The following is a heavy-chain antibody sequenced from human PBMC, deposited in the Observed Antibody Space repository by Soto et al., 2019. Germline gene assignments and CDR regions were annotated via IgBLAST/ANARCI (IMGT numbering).Heavy chain of an antibody. CDR3: ARDSMTEKYFQH. J-gene: IGHJ1*01. CDR2: ISSSSSYI. D-gene: IGHD2-21*02. Sequence: PGGSLRLSCAASGFTFSSYSMNWDRQAPGKGLEWVSSISSSSSYIYYADSVKGRFTIPRDNAKNSLYLQMNSLRAEDTAVYYCARDSMTEKYFQHWGQGTLVTVSS. V-gene: IGHV3-21*01. CDR1: GFTFSSYS.